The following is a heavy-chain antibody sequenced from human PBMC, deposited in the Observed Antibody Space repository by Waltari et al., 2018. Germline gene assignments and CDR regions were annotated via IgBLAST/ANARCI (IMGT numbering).Heavy chain of an antibody. V-gene: IGHV4-39*01. CDR1: GGPIISNRHD. CDR3: ATYIGASVGTAAFDV. Sequence: LQLQESGPRLVKPSETLSLTCTVSGGPIISNRHDCGWFRQPPGQGLEWIGTISYSGVTYSRPSLKSRVTLSRDTSRNQLSLELGSVTAADTALYYCATYIGASVGTAAFDVWGQGTMVSVSS. J-gene: IGHJ3*01. CDR2: ISYSGVT. D-gene: IGHD5-12*01.